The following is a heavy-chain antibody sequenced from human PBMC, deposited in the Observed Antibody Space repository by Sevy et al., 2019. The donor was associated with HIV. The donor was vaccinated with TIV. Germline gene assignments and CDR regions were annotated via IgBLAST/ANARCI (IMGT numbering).Heavy chain of an antibody. V-gene: IGHV4-30-4*01. CDR2: IYYSGSA. J-gene: IGHJ4*02. D-gene: IGHD3-22*01. CDR3: AREGRSGYYPFDY. CDR1: GGSISSGDYY. Sequence: SETLSLTCTVSGGSISSGDYYWSWIRQPPGKGLEWIWYIYYSGSAYYNPSLKSRVTISVDPSKNQFSLKLSSVTAADTAVYYCAREGRSGYYPFDYWGQGTLVTVSS.